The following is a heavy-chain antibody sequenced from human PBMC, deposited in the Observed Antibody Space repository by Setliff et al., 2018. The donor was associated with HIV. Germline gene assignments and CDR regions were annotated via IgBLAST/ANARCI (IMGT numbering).Heavy chain of an antibody. CDR1: GDSISSSIYY. CDR2: VYYGGST. V-gene: IGHV4-39*01. D-gene: IGHD3-16*01. J-gene: IGHJ4*02. Sequence: PSETLSLTCAVSGDSISSSIYYWGWIRQPPGKGLEWIGSVYYGGSTYYNPSLKSRVTISVDTSKNQFSLKLSSVTAADTAVYYCARGNFNYWGQGTLVTVSS. CDR3: ARGNFNY.